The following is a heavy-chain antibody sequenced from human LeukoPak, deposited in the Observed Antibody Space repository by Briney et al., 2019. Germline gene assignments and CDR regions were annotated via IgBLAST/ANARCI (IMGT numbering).Heavy chain of an antibody. J-gene: IGHJ5*02. CDR2: SNPNSGGT. CDR1: GYTFTGYY. CDR3: ARAVGYCRGGSCQRPAWFDP. Sequence: RASVKVSCKASGYTFTGYYRHWVRQAPGQGLEWMGWSNPNSGGTNYAQKFQGRVTMTRDTSISTAYMELSRLRSDDTAVYYCARAVGYCRGGSCQRPAWFDPWGQGTLVTVSS. V-gene: IGHV1-2*02. D-gene: IGHD2-15*01.